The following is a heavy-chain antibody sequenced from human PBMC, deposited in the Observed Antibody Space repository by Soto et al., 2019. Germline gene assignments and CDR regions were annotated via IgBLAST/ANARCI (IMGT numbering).Heavy chain of an antibody. CDR2: ILPASVTP. CDR1: GGTFRGYA. CDR3: ARGYDVNSELDY. D-gene: IGHD3-22*01. J-gene: IGHJ4*02. Sequence: QVQLVQSGAEVKKPGSSVKVSCQASGGTFRGYAISWVRQAPGQGLEWLGGILPASVTPNYAQKFQGRVTLTADESTNTAYMELRSLRSGDTAVYYCARGYDVNSELDYWGQGTLVTVSS. V-gene: IGHV1-69*01.